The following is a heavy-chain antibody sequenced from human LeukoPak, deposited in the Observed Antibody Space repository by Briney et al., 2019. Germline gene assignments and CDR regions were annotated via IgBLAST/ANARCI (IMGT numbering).Heavy chain of an antibody. V-gene: IGHV3-74*01. J-gene: IGHJ4*02. D-gene: IGHD1-26*01. CDR2: IASDGSST. Sequence: GGSLRLSCAASGFTFSSYWMNWVRQAPGKGLVWVSRIASDGSSTTYADSVKGRFSISRDNAKNTLYLQMNSLRVEDTAVYYCVCRIGGAPQWGQGTLVTVSS. CDR3: VCRIGGAPQ. CDR1: GFTFSSYW.